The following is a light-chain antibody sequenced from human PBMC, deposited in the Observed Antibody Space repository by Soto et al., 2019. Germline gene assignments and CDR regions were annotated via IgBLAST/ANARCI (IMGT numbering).Light chain of an antibody. Sequence: QAVVTQPPSASGTPGQRVTISCSGSSSNIGSNYVDWYQQLPGTAPKLLIYRNNQRPSGVPDRFSGSKSGTSASLAISGLRSEDEAAYYCATWDVSLSGRGVFGGGTKLTVL. J-gene: IGLJ3*02. CDR3: ATWDVSLSGRGV. CDR2: RNN. CDR1: SSNIGSNY. V-gene: IGLV1-47*01.